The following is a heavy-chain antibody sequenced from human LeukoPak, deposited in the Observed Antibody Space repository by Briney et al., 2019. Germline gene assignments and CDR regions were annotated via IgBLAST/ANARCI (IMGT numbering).Heavy chain of an antibody. CDR3: ARADYYDSSGYHY. D-gene: IGHD3-22*01. J-gene: IGHJ4*02. CDR1: GGSISSYY. Sequence: PSETLSLTCTVSGGSISSYYWSWIRQPPGKGLEWLGYIYYSGSTNYNPSLKSRVTISVDTSKNQFSLKLSSVTAADTAVYYCARADYYDSSGYHYWGQGTLVTVSS. CDR2: IYYSGST. V-gene: IGHV4-59*01.